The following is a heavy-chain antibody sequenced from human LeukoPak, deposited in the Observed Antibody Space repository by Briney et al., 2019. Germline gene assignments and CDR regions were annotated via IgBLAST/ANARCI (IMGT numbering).Heavy chain of an antibody. CDR2: ISSNGGST. V-gene: IGHV3-64*01. CDR3: AIGVARDY. J-gene: IGHJ4*02. CDR1: GFTFSSYA. Sequence: PGGSLRLSCAASGFTFSSYAMHWVRRAPGKGLEYVSAISSNGGSTYYANSVKGRFTISRDNSKNTLYLQMGSLRAEDMAVYYCAIGVARDYWGQGTLVTVSS.